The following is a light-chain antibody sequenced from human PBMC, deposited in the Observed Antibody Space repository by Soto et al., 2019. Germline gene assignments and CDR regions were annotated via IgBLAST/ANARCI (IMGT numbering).Light chain of an antibody. J-gene: IGKJ4*01. CDR3: QQYSSSPVT. Sequence: EIVMTQSPATLSVSPGDIATLSCRASQSISSNLAWYQQKPGQAPRLLMFRTSSRATGIPDRFSGSGSGTDFTLTISRLEPEDFAGYYCQQYSSSPVTFGGGTKV. CDR2: RTS. V-gene: IGKV3-20*01. CDR1: QSISSN.